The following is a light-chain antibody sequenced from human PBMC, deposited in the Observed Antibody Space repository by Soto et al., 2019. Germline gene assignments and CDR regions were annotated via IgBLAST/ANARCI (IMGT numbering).Light chain of an antibody. CDR3: QQYYSTPQP. CDR2: WAS. CDR1: QSVLHSSNNKNY. V-gene: IGKV4-1*01. J-gene: IGKJ1*01. Sequence: DIVMTQSPDSLAVSLGERATINCKSSQSVLHSSNNKNYLAWYQQKPGQPPKLLISWASTRESGVPDRLSGSGSGTDFTLTISSLQAEDVAVYFCQQYYSTPQPFGQGTKVEIK.